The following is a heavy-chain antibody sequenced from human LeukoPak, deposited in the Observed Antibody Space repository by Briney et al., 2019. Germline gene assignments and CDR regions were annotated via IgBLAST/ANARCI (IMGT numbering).Heavy chain of an antibody. Sequence: PSETLSLTCAVYGGSFSGYYWSWIRQPPGKGLEWIGEINHSGSTNYNPSLKSRVTISVVTSKNQFSLKLSSVTAADTAVYYCARARRYYDFWSGPESWFDPWGQGTLVTVSS. J-gene: IGHJ5*02. CDR2: INHSGST. CDR3: ARARRYYDFWSGPESWFDP. CDR1: GGSFSGYY. D-gene: IGHD3-3*01. V-gene: IGHV4-34*01.